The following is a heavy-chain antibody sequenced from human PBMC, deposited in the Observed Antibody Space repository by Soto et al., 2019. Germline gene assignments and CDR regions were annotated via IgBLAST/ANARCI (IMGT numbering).Heavy chain of an antibody. CDR2: ISPGDSDT. CDR3: ARLRFFDWPTISRYFFDS. D-gene: IGHD3-9*01. Sequence: GESLKISCKGSGYTFTSYWIAWVRQMPGKGLEWVGVISPGDSDTRYSPSFQGQVTFSADKSISTAYLGWSSLKASDTAMYFCARLRFFDWPTISRYFFDSWGQGTLVTVSS. J-gene: IGHJ4*02. CDR1: GYTFTSYW. V-gene: IGHV5-51*01.